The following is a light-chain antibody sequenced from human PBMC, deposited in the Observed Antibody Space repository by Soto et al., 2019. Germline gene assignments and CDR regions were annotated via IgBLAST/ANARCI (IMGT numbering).Light chain of an antibody. V-gene: IGLV2-14*01. J-gene: IGLJ1*01. CDR3: SSYTSSNTLEV. CDR2: EVS. CDR1: SSDVGGYNY. Sequence: HSALTQPASVSGSPGQSITISCTGTSSDVGGYNYVSWYQQHPGKAPKLMIYEVSNRPSGVSNRFSGSKSGNTASLTISGLQAEDEADYYCSSYTSSNTLEVFGTGTKLTVL.